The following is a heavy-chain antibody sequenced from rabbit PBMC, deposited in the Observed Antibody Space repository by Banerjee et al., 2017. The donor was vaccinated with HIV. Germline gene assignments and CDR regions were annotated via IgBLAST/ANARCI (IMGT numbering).Heavy chain of an antibody. Sequence: QEQLVESGGGLVKPGASLTLTCTASGFSFSSSYYMCWVRQAPGKGLELIACIYTSSGSTWYASWVNGRFTISRSTSLNTVTLQMTSLTGADTATYFCARNLFSGDSIWGQGTLVTVS. J-gene: IGHJ3*01. CDR3: ARNLFSGDSI. CDR1: GFSFSSSYY. V-gene: IGHV1S43*01. CDR2: IYTSSGST. D-gene: IGHD1-1*01.